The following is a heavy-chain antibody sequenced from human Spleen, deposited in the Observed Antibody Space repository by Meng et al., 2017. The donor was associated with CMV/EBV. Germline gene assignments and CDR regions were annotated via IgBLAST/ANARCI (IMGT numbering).Heavy chain of an antibody. CDR1: GFPFSSYA. Sequence: SGFPFSSYAMTWVRQAPGKGLEWVSSISNSGAATFYADSVKGRFTISRDNSKNTLFLQMNSLRADDTAVYYCAKDRTVVVPSPADYWGQGSLVTVSS. J-gene: IGHJ4*02. CDR2: ISNSGAAT. D-gene: IGHD2-15*01. V-gene: IGHV3-23*01. CDR3: AKDRTVVVPSPADY.